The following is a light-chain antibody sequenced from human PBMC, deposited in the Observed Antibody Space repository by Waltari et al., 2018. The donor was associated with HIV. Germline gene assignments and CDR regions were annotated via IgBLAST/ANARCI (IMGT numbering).Light chain of an antibody. J-gene: IGLJ3*02. CDR1: SSDIVTYNY. V-gene: IGLV2-14*01. Sequence: QSALTQPASVSRSLGQSITISCLGTSSDIVTYNYVSWYQHPPDKAPRLVIYDANSRPSGVPFRFSGSKSGNTASLTISGLQAEDEADYYCASYTITSTLVFGGGTKVTVL. CDR3: ASYTITSTLV. CDR2: DAN.